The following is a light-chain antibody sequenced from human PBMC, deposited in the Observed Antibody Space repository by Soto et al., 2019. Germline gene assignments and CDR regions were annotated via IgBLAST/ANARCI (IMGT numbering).Light chain of an antibody. CDR2: DNY. V-gene: IGLV1-51*01. CDR1: SSNIGDNY. J-gene: IGLJ3*02. CDR3: GTWDTSLSVWV. Sequence: QSVLTQPPSVSAAPGQTVTISCSGTSSNIGDNYVSWYRQLPGTAPKLLIYDNYKRPSGIPDRFSGSKSGTSTTLGITGLQTGDEADYYCGTWDTSLSVWVFGGGTKLTVL.